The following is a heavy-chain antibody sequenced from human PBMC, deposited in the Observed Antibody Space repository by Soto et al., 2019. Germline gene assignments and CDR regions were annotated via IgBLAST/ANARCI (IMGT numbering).Heavy chain of an antibody. CDR2: TRNKANSYTT. V-gene: IGHV3-72*01. D-gene: IGHD6-13*01. CDR3: ARVGRIAAAGIFDY. CDR1: GFTFSDHY. J-gene: IGHJ4*02. Sequence: PGGSLRLSCAASGFTFSDHYMDWVRQAPGKGLEWVGRTRNKANSYTTEYAASVKGRFTISRDDSKNSLYLQMNSLKTEDTAVYYCARVGRIAAAGIFDYWGQGTLVTVSS.